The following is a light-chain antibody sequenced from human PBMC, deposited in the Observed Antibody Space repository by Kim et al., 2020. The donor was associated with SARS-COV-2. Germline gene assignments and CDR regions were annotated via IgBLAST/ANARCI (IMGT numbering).Light chain of an antibody. Sequence: GQSITIACTGTSSDVGAYNSVSWYQHHPGKAPNLMFYEVSNRPSGVSNRFSGSKSGNTASLTISGLQAGDEADYYCSSYTSSTNWVFGGGTQLTVL. J-gene: IGLJ3*02. CDR2: EVS. CDR3: SSYTSSTNWV. CDR1: SSDVGAYNS. V-gene: IGLV2-14*01.